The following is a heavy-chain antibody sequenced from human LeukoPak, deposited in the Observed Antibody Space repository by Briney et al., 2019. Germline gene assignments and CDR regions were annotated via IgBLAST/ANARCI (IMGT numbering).Heavy chain of an antibody. Sequence: PGGSLRLSCAASGFTFSDYYMSWIRQAPGKGLEWVSYISSSSSYTNYADSVKGRFTISRDNAKNSLSLQMNSLRAEDTAIYYCAKRGSYGAFDFWGQGTMVTVSS. CDR2: ISSSSSYT. V-gene: IGHV3-11*03. D-gene: IGHD3-16*01. J-gene: IGHJ3*01. CDR3: AKRGSYGAFDF. CDR1: GFTFSDYY.